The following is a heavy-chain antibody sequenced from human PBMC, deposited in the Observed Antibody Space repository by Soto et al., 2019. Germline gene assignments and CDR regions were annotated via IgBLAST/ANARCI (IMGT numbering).Heavy chain of an antibody. CDR1: GFTFSSYS. V-gene: IGHV3-21*01. CDR2: ISSSSSYI. J-gene: IGHJ4*02. CDR3: ARAQRGSSSWYYFDY. D-gene: IGHD6-13*01. Sequence: EVQLVESGGGLVKPGGSPRLSCAASGFTFSSYSMNWVRQAPGKGLEWVSSISSSSSYIYYADSVKGRFTISRDNAKNSLYLQMNSLRAEDTAVYYCARAQRGSSSWYYFDYWGQGTLVTVSS.